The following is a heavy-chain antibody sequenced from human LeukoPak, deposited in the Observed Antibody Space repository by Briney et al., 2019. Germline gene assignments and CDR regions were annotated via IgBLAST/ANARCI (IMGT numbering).Heavy chain of an antibody. V-gene: IGHV5-51*01. J-gene: IGHJ4*02. Sequence: PGESLKISCKGSGYSFTSYWIGWVRQMPGKGLEWMGIIYPGDSDTRYSPSFQGQVTISADKSISTAYLRWSSLKASDTAMYYCASHYYYGSGPQGGFAYWGQGTLVTVSS. CDR1: GYSFTSYW. CDR3: ASHYYYGSGPQGGFAY. CDR2: IYPGDSDT. D-gene: IGHD3-10*01.